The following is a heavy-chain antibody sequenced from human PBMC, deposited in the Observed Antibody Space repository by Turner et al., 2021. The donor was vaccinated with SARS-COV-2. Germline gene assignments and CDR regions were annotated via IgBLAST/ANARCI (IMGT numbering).Heavy chain of an antibody. V-gene: IGHV4-4*07. D-gene: IGHD2-21*01. CDR1: GGSIGDYS. CDR3: ARIGDQRRLGWFDR. J-gene: IGHJ5*02. CDR2: MHPSGSS. Sequence: QVQLQESGPGLVKSSETLSLTCTVSGGSIGDYSWTWIRQSAGKGLEYIGRMHPSGSSNYNSSLQSRLTLSLDTAKNQFSLTLRSVSAADTAVYFCARIGDQRRLGWFDRWGQGIRVTVSS.